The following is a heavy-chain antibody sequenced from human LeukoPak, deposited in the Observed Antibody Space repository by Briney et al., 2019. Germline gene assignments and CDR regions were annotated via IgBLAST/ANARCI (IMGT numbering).Heavy chain of an antibody. Sequence: PGGSLGLSCAASGFTFSNAWMNWVRQAPGKGLEWVGRIKSKTDGGTTDYAAPVKGRFTISRDNSKNTLYLQMNSLRAEDTAVYYCAKSMILIVVALFFEYWGQGTLVTVSS. CDR3: AKSMILIVVALFFEY. V-gene: IGHV3-15*07. D-gene: IGHD3-22*01. CDR2: IKSKTDGGTT. CDR1: GFTFSNAW. J-gene: IGHJ4*02.